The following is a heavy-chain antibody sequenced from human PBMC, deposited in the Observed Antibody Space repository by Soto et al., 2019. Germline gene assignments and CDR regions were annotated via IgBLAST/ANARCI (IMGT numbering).Heavy chain of an antibody. J-gene: IGHJ5*02. D-gene: IGHD3-16*01. V-gene: IGHV1-18*01. CDR3: ARDLSGGSGGGRVKFDP. Sequence: APVKVSCKASGYTFTSYGISWVRQAPGQGLEWMGWISAYNGNTNYAQKLQGRVTMTTDTSTSTAYMELRSLRSDDTAVYYCARDLSGGSGGGRVKFDPWGQGTLVTVSS. CDR1: GYTFTSYG. CDR2: ISAYNGNT.